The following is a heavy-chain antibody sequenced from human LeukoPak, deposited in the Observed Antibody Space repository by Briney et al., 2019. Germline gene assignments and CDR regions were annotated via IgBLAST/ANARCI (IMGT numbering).Heavy chain of an antibody. D-gene: IGHD3-10*01. CDR1: GGSFSGYY. V-gene: IGHV4-34*01. Sequence: SETLSLTCTVYGGSFSGYYWSWIRQPPGKGLEWIGEINHSGSTNYNPSLKSRVTISVDTSKNQFSLKLSSVTAADTAVYYCASVRYYYGSGTWDDYWGQGTLVTVSS. CDR2: INHSGST. CDR3: ASVRYYYGSGTWDDY. J-gene: IGHJ4*02.